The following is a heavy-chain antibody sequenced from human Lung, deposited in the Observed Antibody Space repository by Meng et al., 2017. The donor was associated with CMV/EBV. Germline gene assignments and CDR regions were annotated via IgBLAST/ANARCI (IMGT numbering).Heavy chain of an antibody. CDR3: ASKQVVYTSAYGRFEY. D-gene: IGHD5-18*01. CDR1: GVSISSSGYY. J-gene: IGHJ4*02. V-gene: IGHV4-39*02. CDR2: IYYSGNT. Sequence: SXTXSLXXTVSGVSISSSGYYWGWIRQPPGKGLEWIGSIYYSGNTYYKPSLKSRVAISVDTAKNHFSLKLSSVTAADTAVYFCASKQVVYTSAYGRFEYLGQGXLVTVSS.